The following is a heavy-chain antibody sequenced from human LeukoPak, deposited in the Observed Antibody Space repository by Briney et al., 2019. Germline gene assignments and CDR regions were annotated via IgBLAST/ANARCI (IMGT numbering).Heavy chain of an antibody. D-gene: IGHD3-10*01. Sequence: SETLSLTCTVSGGSISSYYWSWIRQPPGKGLEWIGYIYYSGSTSYNPSLKSRVTISVDTSKNQFSLKLSSVTAADTAVYYCARDQGTGVNWFDPWGQGTLVTVSS. CDR1: GGSISSYY. CDR3: ARDQGTGVNWFDP. J-gene: IGHJ5*02. CDR2: IYYSGST. V-gene: IGHV4-59*01.